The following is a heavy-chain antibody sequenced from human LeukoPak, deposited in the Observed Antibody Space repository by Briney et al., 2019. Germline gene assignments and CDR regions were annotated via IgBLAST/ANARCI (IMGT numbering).Heavy chain of an antibody. Sequence: PSETLSLTCAVSGDSISSNYWWTWVRQPPGKGLEWIGEIHHSGSTNYSPSLKSRATISVDYSRNQFSLGLSSVTAADTAVYYCARGIPGYFGTSGYYCEYWGQGTLVTVSS. J-gene: IGHJ4*02. D-gene: IGHD3-22*01. CDR3: ARGIPGYFGTSGYYCEY. CDR1: GDSISSNYW. CDR2: IHHSGST. V-gene: IGHV4-4*02.